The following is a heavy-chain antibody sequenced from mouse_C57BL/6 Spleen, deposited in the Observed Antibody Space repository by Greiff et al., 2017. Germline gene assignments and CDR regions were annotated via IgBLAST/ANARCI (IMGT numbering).Heavy chain of an antibody. CDR2: ISNLAYSI. V-gene: IGHV5-15*01. CDR1: GFTFSDYG. D-gene: IGHD1-1*01. CDR3: ARHPSCDLGAMDY. J-gene: IGHJ4*01. Sequence: EVKLMESGGGLVQPGGSLKLSCAASGFTFSDYGMAWVRQAPRTGPEWVAFISNLAYSIYYADTVTGRFTISSENAKNTLYLEMRSLRSEDTAMYDCARHPSCDLGAMDYWGQGTSVTVSS.